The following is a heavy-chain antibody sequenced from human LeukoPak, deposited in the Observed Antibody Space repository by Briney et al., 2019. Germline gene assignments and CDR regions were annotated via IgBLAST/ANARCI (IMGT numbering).Heavy chain of an antibody. J-gene: IGHJ3*02. D-gene: IGHD2-15*01. Sequence: PSETLSLTCTDSGGSINNYYWSWIRQPAGKGLEWIGRIYTRGSTNYNPSLKSRVTMSVDTSKNQFSLKLSSVTAADTAVYYCARGRYCSADICSGGDAFDIWGQGTMVSVSS. CDR2: IYTRGST. CDR3: ARGRYCSADICSGGDAFDI. V-gene: IGHV4-4*07. CDR1: GGSINNYY.